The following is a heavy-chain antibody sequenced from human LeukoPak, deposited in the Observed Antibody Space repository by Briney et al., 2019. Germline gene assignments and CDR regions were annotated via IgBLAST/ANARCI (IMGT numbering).Heavy chain of an antibody. D-gene: IGHD3-22*01. V-gene: IGHV4-38-2*02. CDR3: ASYDSSGFGAFDI. CDR2: IYHRGST. J-gene: IGHJ3*02. CDR1: GYSISSGYY. Sequence: SETLSLTCTVSGYSISSGYYWGWIRQPPGKGLEWIASIYHRGSTYYNPSLKSRATISIDTSKNQFSLKLSSVTAADTSVYYCASYDSSGFGAFDIWGQGTMVTVSS.